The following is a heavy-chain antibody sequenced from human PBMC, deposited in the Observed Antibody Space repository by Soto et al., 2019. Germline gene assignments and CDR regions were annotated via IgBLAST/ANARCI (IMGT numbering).Heavy chain of an antibody. V-gene: IGHV3-30*18. CDR1: GFTFSSYG. CDR2: ISYDGSNK. D-gene: IGHD4-17*01. CDR3: AKGYGDYVGWFDP. J-gene: IGHJ5*02. Sequence: QVQLVESGGGVVQPGRSLRLSCAASGFTFSSYGMHWVRQAPGKGLEGVAVISYDGSNKYYADSVKGRFTISRDNSKNTLYLQMNSLRAEDTAVYYCAKGYGDYVGWFDPWGQGTLVTVSS.